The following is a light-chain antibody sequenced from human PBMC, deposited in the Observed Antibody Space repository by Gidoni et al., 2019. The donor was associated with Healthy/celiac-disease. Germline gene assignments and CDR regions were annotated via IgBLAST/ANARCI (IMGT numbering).Light chain of an antibody. Sequence: EIVLTQSPATLTLSPGERATLSCRASQSVSSYLAWYQQKPGQAPRLLIYDASNRATGIPARFSVSGSVTDFTLTISRLEPEDFAVYYCQQRSNWPPESTFGPGTKVDIK. CDR2: DAS. J-gene: IGKJ3*01. CDR3: QQRSNWPPEST. V-gene: IGKV3-11*01. CDR1: QSVSSY.